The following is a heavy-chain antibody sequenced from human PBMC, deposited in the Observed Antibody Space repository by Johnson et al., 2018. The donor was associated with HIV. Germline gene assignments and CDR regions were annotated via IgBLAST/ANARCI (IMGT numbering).Heavy chain of an antibody. D-gene: IGHD7-27*01. CDR3: AKGLKLGSGDDAFDI. J-gene: IGHJ3*02. CDR1: GFTFSSYG. CDR2: IRYDGSNK. V-gene: IGHV3-30*02. Sequence: QMLLVESGGGVVQPGGSLRLSCAASGFTFSSYGMHWVRQAPGNGLEWVAFIRYDGSNKYYADSVKGRFTISRDNSKNTLYLQMNSLRAEDTAVYYCAKGLKLGSGDDAFDIWGQGTMVTVSS.